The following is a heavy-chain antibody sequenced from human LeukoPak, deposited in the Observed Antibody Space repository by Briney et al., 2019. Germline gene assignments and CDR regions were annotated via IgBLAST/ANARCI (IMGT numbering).Heavy chain of an antibody. J-gene: IGHJ4*02. D-gene: IGHD6-19*01. CDR3: ASQTPRRLPIAVADYFDY. Sequence: GGSLRLSCEVSGFTFSDHCMNWVRQAPGKGLEWVAYICATISYADSVRGRFTISRDNAKNSLYLQMNSLRAEDTAVYYCASQTPRRLPIAVADYFDYWGQGTLVTVSS. V-gene: IGHV3-69-1*01. CDR1: GFTFSDHC. CDR2: ICATI.